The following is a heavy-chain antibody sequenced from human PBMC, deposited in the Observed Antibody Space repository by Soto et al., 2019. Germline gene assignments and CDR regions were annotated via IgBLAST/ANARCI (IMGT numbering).Heavy chain of an antibody. J-gene: IGHJ6*02. D-gene: IGHD3-3*01. V-gene: IGHV3-48*03. Sequence: GGSLRLSCAASGFTFSSYEMNWVRQAPGKGLEWVSYISSSGSTIYYADSVKGRFTISRDNAKNSLYLQMNSLRAEDTAVYYCARGYYDFWSGYYNYYGMDVWGQGTTVTVSS. CDR2: ISSSGSTI. CDR3: ARGYYDFWSGYYNYYGMDV. CDR1: GFTFSSYE.